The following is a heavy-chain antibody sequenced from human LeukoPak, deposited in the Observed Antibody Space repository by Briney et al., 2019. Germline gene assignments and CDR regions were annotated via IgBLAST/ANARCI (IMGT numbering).Heavy chain of an antibody. Sequence: KPSETLSLTCIVSGGSIGPYYWSWIRQAAGKGPEWIGRIYTSGTADYNPALKGRVFLSVDTAKNQFSLKVTSVTAADTAVYYCARDRVYVSKSAFDIWGQGTMVTVSS. CDR3: ARDRVYVSKSAFDI. CDR2: IYTSGTA. V-gene: IGHV4-4*07. CDR1: GGSIGPYY. J-gene: IGHJ3*02. D-gene: IGHD2-8*01.